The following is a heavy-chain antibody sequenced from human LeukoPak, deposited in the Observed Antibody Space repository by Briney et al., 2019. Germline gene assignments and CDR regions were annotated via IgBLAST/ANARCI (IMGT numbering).Heavy chain of an antibody. Sequence: TGGSLRLSCAASGFTFSSYGMHWVRQAPGKGLEWVAVISYDGSNKYYADSVKGRFTISRDNSKNTLYLQMNSLRAEDTAVYYCAKDHVGPVDYWGQGTLVTVSS. V-gene: IGHV3-30*18. J-gene: IGHJ4*02. D-gene: IGHD1-26*01. CDR2: ISYDGSNK. CDR1: GFTFSSYG. CDR3: AKDHVGPVDY.